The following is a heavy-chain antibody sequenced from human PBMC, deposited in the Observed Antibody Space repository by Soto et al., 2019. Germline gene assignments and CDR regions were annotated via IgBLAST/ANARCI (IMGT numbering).Heavy chain of an antibody. CDR2: INPNSGGT. V-gene: IGHV1-2*04. D-gene: IGHD3-10*01. Sequence: VASVRVSCKASGYTSTGYYMHWVRQAPGQGLEWMGWINPNSGGTNYAQKFQGWVTMTRDTSISTAYMELSRLRSDDTAVYYCARGELWFRDYYYGMDVWGQGTTVTSP. CDR3: ARGELWFRDYYYGMDV. J-gene: IGHJ6*02. CDR1: GYTSTGYY.